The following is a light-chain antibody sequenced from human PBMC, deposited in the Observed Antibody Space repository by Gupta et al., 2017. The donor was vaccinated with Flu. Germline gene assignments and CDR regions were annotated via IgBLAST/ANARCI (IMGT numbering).Light chain of an antibody. CDR1: QSINRY. CDR2: AAT. CDR3: RQSYSIT. J-gene: IGKJ4*01. Sequence: VGDRVTFTCRASQSINRYLNWYQQKPGKAPKLLIYAATSFQSGVPSRFSGSGSGTDFTLTISSLQPEDSATCYWRQSYSITFGGGTKVEIK. V-gene: IGKV1-39*01.